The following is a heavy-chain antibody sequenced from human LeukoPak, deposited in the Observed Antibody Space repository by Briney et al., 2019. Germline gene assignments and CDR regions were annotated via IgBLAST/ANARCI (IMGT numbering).Heavy chain of an antibody. CDR1: GYTFTGYY. CDR3: AREAFDDSSGYSP. CDR2: INPNSGGT. J-gene: IGHJ5*02. D-gene: IGHD3-22*01. V-gene: IGHV1-2*02. Sequence: ASVKVSCKASGYTFTGYYMHWVRQAPGQGLEWMGWINPNSGGTNYAQKFQGRVTMTRDTSISTAYMELSRLRSDDTAVYYCAREAFDDSSGYSPWGQGTLVTVSS.